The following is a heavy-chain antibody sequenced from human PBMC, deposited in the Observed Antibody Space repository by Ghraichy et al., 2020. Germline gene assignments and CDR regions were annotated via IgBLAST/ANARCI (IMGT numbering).Heavy chain of an antibody. CDR3: ASLGYCSSTSCYAHDY. CDR2: INHSGST. CDR1: GGSFSGYY. Sequence: SETLSLTCAVYGGSFSGYYWSWIRQPPGKGLEWIGEINHSGSTNYNPSLKSRVTISVDTSKNQFSLKLSSVTAADTAVYYCASLGYCSSTSCYAHDYWGQGPLVTVPS. D-gene: IGHD2-2*01. V-gene: IGHV4-34*01. J-gene: IGHJ4*02.